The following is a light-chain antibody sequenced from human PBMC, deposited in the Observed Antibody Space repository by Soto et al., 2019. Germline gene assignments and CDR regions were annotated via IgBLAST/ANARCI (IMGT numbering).Light chain of an antibody. CDR3: QHYNSWPPWT. V-gene: IGKV3-15*01. J-gene: IGKJ1*01. CDR1: QSVSSN. CDR2: GAS. Sequence: EIVMTQSPATLSVSPGERATLSCRASQSVSSNLAWYQQKPGQAPRLLIYGASTRATGIPARFSGSGSGTQFTLSISSLQSEDFVVYYCQHYNSWPPWTFGQGTKV.